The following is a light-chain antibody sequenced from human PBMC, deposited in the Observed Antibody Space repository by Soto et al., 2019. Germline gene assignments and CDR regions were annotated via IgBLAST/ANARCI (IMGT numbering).Light chain of an antibody. CDR2: GAS. CDR3: QQYGSSLWT. Sequence: ETVMTQSPATLSVSPGERATLSCRASQSVGSRLAWYQQRPGQAPRLLIYGASSRAPGIPARFSGSGSGTEFILTISSLQPEDSAIYYCQQYGSSLWTFGQGTKVEIK. V-gene: IGKV3-15*01. CDR1: QSVGSR. J-gene: IGKJ1*01.